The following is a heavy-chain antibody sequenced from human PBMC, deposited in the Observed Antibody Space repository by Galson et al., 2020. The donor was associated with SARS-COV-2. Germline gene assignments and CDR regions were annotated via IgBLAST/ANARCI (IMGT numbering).Heavy chain of an antibody. CDR3: ARAPKVLLLWEMAGYFDY. J-gene: IGHJ4*02. V-gene: IGHV4-61*02. CDR2: YATGNT. Sequence: SETLSLTCTVWWLHHRSFLPLELDPAARREGTGVDWGIYATGNTDYNPSLKSRVAISIDRSKNQFSLELTSLTVADTAVYYCARAPKVLLLWEMAGYFDYWGQGSLVTVSS. CDR1: WLHHRSFLP. D-gene: IGHD1-26*01.